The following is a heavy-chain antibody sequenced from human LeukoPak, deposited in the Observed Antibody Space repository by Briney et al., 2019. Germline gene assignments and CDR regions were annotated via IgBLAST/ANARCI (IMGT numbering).Heavy chain of an antibody. Sequence: GGSLRLSCAASGFTFSSYAMSWVRQAPGKGLEWVSVISGSGGSTYYADSVKGRFTISRDNSKNTLYLQMNSLRAEDTAVYYCARDTLDQRITGTTDYWGQGTLVTVSS. V-gene: IGHV3-23*01. CDR2: ISGSGGST. CDR3: ARDTLDQRITGTTDY. CDR1: GFTFSSYA. J-gene: IGHJ4*02. D-gene: IGHD1-20*01.